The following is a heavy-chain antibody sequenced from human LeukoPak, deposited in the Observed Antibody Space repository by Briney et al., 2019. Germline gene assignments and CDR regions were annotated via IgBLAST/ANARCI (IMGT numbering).Heavy chain of an antibody. CDR3: ATSAGDYRAGHYYYMGV. Sequence: ASVKVSCKASGYTFTGYYFHWVRQAPGQGLEWMGWINPNTAGTNYAQKFLGGVTLTWDTSISTAYMELNRLTSNDTAVYYCATSAGDYRAGHYYYMGVWGKGTSVTVSS. V-gene: IGHV1-2*02. J-gene: IGHJ6*03. CDR2: INPNTAGT. D-gene: IGHD4-11*01. CDR1: GYTFTGYY.